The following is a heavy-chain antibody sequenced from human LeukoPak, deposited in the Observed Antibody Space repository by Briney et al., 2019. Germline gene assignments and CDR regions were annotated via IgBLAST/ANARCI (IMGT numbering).Heavy chain of an antibody. CDR2: ISSGRSYI. CDR3: AGDMTTATTCYLQH. V-gene: IGHV3-21*01. J-gene: IGHJ1*01. CDR1: GFTFSSYS. Sequence: GGSLRLSCAASGFTFSSYSMNWVRQAPGKGLEWVSSISSGRSYIYYADSVKGRFTISRDNAKNSLYLQMNSLRAEDTAVYYCAGDMTTATTCYLQHWGQGTLVTVSS. D-gene: IGHD4-17*01.